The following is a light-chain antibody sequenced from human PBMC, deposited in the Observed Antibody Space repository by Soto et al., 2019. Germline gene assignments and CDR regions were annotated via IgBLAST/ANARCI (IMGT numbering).Light chain of an antibody. CDR1: SSDVGGYNY. V-gene: IGLV2-8*01. J-gene: IGLJ1*01. CDR2: EVS. Sequence: QSALTQPPSASGSPGQSVTISCTGTSSDVGGYNYVSWYQQHPGKAPKLMIYEVSKRPSGVPDRFSGSKSGNTASLTVSGLQAEDEAVYYCSSYAGTNNYVFETGTKLTAL. CDR3: SSYAGTNNYV.